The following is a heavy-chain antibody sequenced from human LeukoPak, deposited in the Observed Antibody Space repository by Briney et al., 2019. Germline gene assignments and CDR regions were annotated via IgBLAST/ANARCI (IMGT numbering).Heavy chain of an antibody. D-gene: IGHD3-16*01. V-gene: IGHV4-38-2*02. Sequence: SETLSLTCAVPAYSITSGLSWTWIRQPPWMGLEWIGTISHSGTTDYKSTLESRLTISIDTSKNLFSLRLTSVTAADTAVYYCAREGAVPGIDPWGQGTLVTVSS. CDR2: ISHSGTT. CDR1: AYSITSGLS. J-gene: IGHJ5*02. CDR3: AREGAVPGIDP.